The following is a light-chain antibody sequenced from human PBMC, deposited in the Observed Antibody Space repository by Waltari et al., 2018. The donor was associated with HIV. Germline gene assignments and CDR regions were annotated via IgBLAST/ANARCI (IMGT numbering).Light chain of an antibody. CDR3: SSYKNNNTIV. Sequence: QSALTQPPSVSASPGQSVTISCTGTSSDIGSYNRVSWYLQPPGTAPRIIIYEVKNRPSVVPDRFSASKSGNTASLTISGLQAEDEADYYCSSYKNNNTIVFGTGTKVTVL. J-gene: IGLJ1*01. CDR1: SSDIGSYNR. V-gene: IGLV2-18*02. CDR2: EVK.